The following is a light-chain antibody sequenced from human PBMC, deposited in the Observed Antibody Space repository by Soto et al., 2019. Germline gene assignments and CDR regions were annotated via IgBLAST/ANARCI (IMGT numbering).Light chain of an antibody. CDR3: AAWDDSLNGWV. CDR1: SSSIGSNT. Sequence: QSVLTQPPSASATPGQRVTISCSGSSSSIGSNTVDWYQQLPGTAPKLLIYSNNQRPSGVPDRFSGSKSGTSASLAISGLQSEDEADYYWAAWDDSLNGWVFGGGTKLTVL. J-gene: IGLJ3*02. V-gene: IGLV1-44*01. CDR2: SNN.